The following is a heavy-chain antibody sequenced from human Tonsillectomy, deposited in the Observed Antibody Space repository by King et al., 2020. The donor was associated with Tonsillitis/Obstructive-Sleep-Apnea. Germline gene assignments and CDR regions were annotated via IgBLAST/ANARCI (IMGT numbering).Heavy chain of an antibody. J-gene: IGHJ4*02. CDR1: GGSISSYY. V-gene: IGHV4-4*07. CDR2: IYTSGST. CDR3: ARDQVVAVADTSYFDY. D-gene: IGHD6-19*01. Sequence: QLQESGPGLVKPSETLSLTCTVSGGSISSYYWSWIRQPAGKGLEWIGRIYTSGSTNYNPSLKSRVTMSVDTSKNQFSLKLSSVTAADTAVYYCARDQVVAVADTSYFDYWGQGTLVTVSS.